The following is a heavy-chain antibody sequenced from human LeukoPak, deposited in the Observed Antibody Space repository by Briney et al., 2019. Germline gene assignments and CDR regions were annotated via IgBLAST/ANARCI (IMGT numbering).Heavy chain of an antibody. Sequence: GESLKISCKGSGYSFTSYWIGWVRQMPGKGLEWMGIIYPGDSDTRYSPSFQGQVTISADKSISTAYLQWSSLKASDTAMYYCARTYYYDSSGYYYPPPDPYYFDYWGQGTLVTVSS. D-gene: IGHD3-22*01. CDR3: ARTYYYDSSGYYYPPPDPYYFDY. V-gene: IGHV5-51*01. CDR2: IYPGDSDT. J-gene: IGHJ4*02. CDR1: GYSFTSYW.